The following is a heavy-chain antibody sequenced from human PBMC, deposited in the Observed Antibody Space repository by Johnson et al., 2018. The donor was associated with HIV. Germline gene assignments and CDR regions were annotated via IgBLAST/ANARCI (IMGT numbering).Heavy chain of an antibody. CDR2: LWYDGTTA. D-gene: IGHD3-16*01. J-gene: IGHJ3*02. Sequence: VQLVESGGGLVQPGGSLKLSCAASRFTFSSYAMGWVRQAPGEGLEWVAILWYDGTTAFYADSVKGRFTISRDTSKKMLYLQMNSLRVDDTAVYYCAKTGGGAALDSWGQGTMVTVSS. CDR3: AKTGGGAALDS. CDR1: RFTFSSYA. V-gene: IGHV3-33*03.